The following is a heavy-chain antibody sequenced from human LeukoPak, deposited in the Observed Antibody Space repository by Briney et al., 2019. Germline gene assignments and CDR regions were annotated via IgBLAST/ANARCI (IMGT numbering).Heavy chain of an antibody. CDR2: ISSSSSTI. CDR3: AGGYPGGV. V-gene: IGHV3-48*01. CDR1: GFTFSSYS. Sequence: PGGSLGLSCAASGFTFSSYSMNWVRQAPGKGLEWVSYISSSSSTIYYAGSVKGRFTISRDNAKNSLFLQMNSLRAEDTAVYYCAGGYPGGVWGKGTTVTVSS. J-gene: IGHJ6*04. D-gene: IGHD2-15*01.